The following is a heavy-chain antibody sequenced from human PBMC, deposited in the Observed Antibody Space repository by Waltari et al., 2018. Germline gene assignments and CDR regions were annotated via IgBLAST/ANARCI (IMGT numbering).Heavy chain of an antibody. V-gene: IGHV4-61*02. CDR2: IYTSGST. D-gene: IGHD3-22*01. CDR1: GGSISSGSSY. J-gene: IGHJ4*02. Sequence: QVQLQESGPGLVKPSQTLSLTCTVSGGSISSGSSYWSWIRQPAGKGLEWIGRIYTSGSTNYNPSLKSRVTISVDTSKNQFSLKLSSVTAADTAVYYCAVERMRGYSGYWGQGTLVTVSS. CDR3: AVERMRGYSGY.